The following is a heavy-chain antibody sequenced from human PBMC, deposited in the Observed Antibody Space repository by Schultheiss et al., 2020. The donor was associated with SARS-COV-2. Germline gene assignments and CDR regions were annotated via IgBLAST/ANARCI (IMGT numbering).Heavy chain of an antibody. J-gene: IGHJ4*02. CDR3: ARIISGSYYDYFDY. CDR1: GGSISSGGYY. D-gene: IGHD1-26*01. Sequence: SETLSLTCTVSGGSISSGGYYWSWIRQPAGKGLEWIGRIYTSGSTNYNPSLKSRVTMSVDTSKNQFSLKLSSVTAADTAVYYCARIISGSYYDYFDYWGQGTLVTVSS. V-gene: IGHV4-61*02. CDR2: IYTSGST.